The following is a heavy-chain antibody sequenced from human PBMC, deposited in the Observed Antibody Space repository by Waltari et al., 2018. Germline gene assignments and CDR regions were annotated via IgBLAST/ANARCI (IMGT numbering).Heavy chain of an antibody. V-gene: IGHV1-69*05. J-gene: IGHJ4*02. CDR3: ARGYYDSSGYPLGY. D-gene: IGHD3-22*01. Sequence: QVQLVQSGAEVKKPGSSVKVSCKASGGTFSSYASRRVRQAPGQGLEWMGGIIPIFGTANYAQKFQGRVTITTDESTSTAYMELSSLRSEDTAVYYCARGYYDSSGYPLGYWGQGTLVTVSS. CDR2: IIPIFGTA. CDR1: GGTFSSYA.